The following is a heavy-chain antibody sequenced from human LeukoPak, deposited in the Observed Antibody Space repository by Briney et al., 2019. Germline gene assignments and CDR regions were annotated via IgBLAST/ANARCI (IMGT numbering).Heavy chain of an antibody. D-gene: IGHD2-2*01. CDR3: ATRSPALDY. J-gene: IGHJ4*02. CDR2: IWNDGSNK. V-gene: IGHV3-33*08. CDR1: GFTFSSYG. Sequence: GGSLRLSCAASGFTFSSYGMHWVRQAPGKGLEWVAVIWNDGSNKYYADSVKGRFTISRDSSKNTVYLQMNSLRVEDTAVYYCATRSPALDYWGQGTLVTVSS.